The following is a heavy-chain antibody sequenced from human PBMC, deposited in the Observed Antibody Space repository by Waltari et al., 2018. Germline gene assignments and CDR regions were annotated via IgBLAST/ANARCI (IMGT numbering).Heavy chain of an antibody. CDR2: SYYTGST. CDR1: GGSIRTHY. Sequence: QVQLQESGPGLVNPSETLSLTCTVSGGSIRTHYWSWIRQSPGKGLEWIGYSYYTGSTNYNPSLKSLVSISVDTSKNQFSLKLTSVTAADTAVYYCASDTVLGGFDIWGQGTMVTVSS. D-gene: IGHD2-15*01. V-gene: IGHV4-59*08. J-gene: IGHJ3*02. CDR3: ASDTVLGGFDI.